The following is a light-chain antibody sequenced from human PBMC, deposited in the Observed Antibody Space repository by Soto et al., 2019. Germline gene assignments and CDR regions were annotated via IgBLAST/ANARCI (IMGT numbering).Light chain of an antibody. Sequence: QSALTQPASVSGSPGQSITISCTGTSSDIGRYNYVSWYQQHPGKAPRLVISGVNKRPSGVSNRFSGSKSGNTASLTISGLQAEDEADYYCSSYTSSSTPVVFGGGTKLTVL. CDR3: SSYTSSSTPVV. J-gene: IGLJ2*01. CDR2: GVN. CDR1: SSDIGRYNY. V-gene: IGLV2-14*01.